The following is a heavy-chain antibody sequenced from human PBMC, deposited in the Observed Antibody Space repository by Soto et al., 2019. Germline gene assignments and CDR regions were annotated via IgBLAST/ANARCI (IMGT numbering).Heavy chain of an antibody. Sequence: EVQLVESGGGLVKPGGSLRLSCAASGFTFSSYSMNWVRQAPGKGLEWVSSISSSSSYIYYADSVKGRFTISRDNAKNSLYRQMNSLRAEDTAVYYCARDGPYYYDSSGYPFDYWGQGTLVTVSS. V-gene: IGHV3-21*01. J-gene: IGHJ4*02. CDR1: GFTFSSYS. CDR3: ARDGPYYYDSSGYPFDY. D-gene: IGHD3-22*01. CDR2: ISSSSSYI.